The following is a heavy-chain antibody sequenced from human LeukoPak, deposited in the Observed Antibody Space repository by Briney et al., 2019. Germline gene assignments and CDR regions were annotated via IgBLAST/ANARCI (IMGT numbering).Heavy chain of an antibody. V-gene: IGHV4-59*06. Sequence: SETLSLTCTVSGGSISSYYWSWIRQHPGEGLEWIGYIYYSGSTYCNPSLKSRVTMSVDTSKNQFSLRLNSVTAADTAVYYCARSDSYGLVDYWGQGTLVTVSS. D-gene: IGHD5-18*01. J-gene: IGHJ4*02. CDR3: ARSDSYGLVDY. CDR1: GGSISSYY. CDR2: IYYSGST.